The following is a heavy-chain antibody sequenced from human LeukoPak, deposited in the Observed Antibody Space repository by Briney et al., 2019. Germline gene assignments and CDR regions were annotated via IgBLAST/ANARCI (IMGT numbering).Heavy chain of an antibody. V-gene: IGHV4-4*07. Sequence: SETLSLTCSVSGGSINSYYWGWVRQPAGKGLERIGRIYSTGTTNYSPSLKSRLSMSLDTSKNQFSLTLTSVTAADTAVYYCGRQGYTASYYFVDYWSPGTLVRVPS. CDR3: GRQGYTASYYFVDY. J-gene: IGHJ4*02. CDR1: GGSINSYY. CDR2: IYSTGTT. D-gene: IGHD3-10*01.